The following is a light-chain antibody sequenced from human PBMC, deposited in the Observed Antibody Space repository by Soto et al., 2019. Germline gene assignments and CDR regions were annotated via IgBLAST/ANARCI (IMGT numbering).Light chain of an antibody. V-gene: IGKV3-20*01. CDR1: QSVSSSY. CDR2: CAS. CDR3: QQYGSSPLVN. J-gene: IGKJ5*01. Sequence: EIVLTQSPGTLSLSPGERATLSCSASQSVSSSYLAWYQKKPGQAPRLLIYCASSRATGIPDRFSGSGSGTDFTRTISRLEPDDFAVYYCQQYGSSPLVNFGQGTRLEIK.